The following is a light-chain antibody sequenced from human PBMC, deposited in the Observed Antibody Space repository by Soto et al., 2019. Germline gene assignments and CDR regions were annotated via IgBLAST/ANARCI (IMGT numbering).Light chain of an antibody. J-gene: IGLJ1*01. Sequence: QSVLTQPPSASGTPGQRVTISCSGSNSNIGRNVVHWYQQSPETVPKILMFGNSQRPPGVPDRFSASKTGTSASLAITGLHSEEEADYCCAAWDDSLSADVFGTGTKLTVL. CDR1: NSNIGRNV. CDR2: GNS. V-gene: IGLV1-44*01. CDR3: AAWDDSLSADV.